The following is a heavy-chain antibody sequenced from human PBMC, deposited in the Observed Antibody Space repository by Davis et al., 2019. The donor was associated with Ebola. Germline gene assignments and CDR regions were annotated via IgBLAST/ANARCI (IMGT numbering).Heavy chain of an antibody. CDR1: GCTFINTR. CDR3: TTDLVWSGHHDY. J-gene: IGHJ4*02. D-gene: IGHD3-3*01. CDR2: IGIEAENKTT. Sequence: PGGSLRLSCATSGCTFINTRMNWVRQAPGKGLEWVGRIGIEAENKTTDNAASLKGRFILSRDDSKRTLYLHMSSLKAEDTAVYYCTTDLVWSGHHDYWGQGTLVTVSA. V-gene: IGHV3-15*07.